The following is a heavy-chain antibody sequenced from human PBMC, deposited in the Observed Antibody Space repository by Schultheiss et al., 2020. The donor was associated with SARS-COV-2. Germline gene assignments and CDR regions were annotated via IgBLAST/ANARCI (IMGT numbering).Heavy chain of an antibody. V-gene: IGHV4-34*01. Sequence: SETLSLTCAVYGGSFSGYYWSWIRQHPGKGLEWIGYIYYSGSTNYNPSLKSRVTISVDTSKNQFSLKLSSVTAADTAVYYCARTPYGMDVWGQGATVTVPS. J-gene: IGHJ6*02. CDR2: IYYSGST. CDR1: GGSFSGYY. CDR3: ARTPYGMDV.